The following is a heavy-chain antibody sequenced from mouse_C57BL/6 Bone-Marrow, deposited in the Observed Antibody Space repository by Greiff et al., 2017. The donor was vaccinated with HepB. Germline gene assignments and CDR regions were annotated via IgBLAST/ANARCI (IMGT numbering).Heavy chain of an antibody. J-gene: IGHJ2*01. CDR2: IDPSDSYT. Sequence: QVQLQQPGAELVRPATSVKLSCKASGYTFTSYWMHWVKQRPGQGLEWIGVIDPSDSYTNYNQKFKGKATLTVDTSSSTAYMQLSSLTSEDSAVYYCARTAGWLLRLYYFDYWGQGTTLTVSS. CDR3: ARTAGWLLRLYYFDY. D-gene: IGHD2-3*01. CDR1: GYTFTSYW. V-gene: IGHV1-59*01.